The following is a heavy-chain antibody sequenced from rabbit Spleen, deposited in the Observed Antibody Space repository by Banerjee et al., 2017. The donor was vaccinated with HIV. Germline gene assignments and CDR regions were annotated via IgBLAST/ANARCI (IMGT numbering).Heavy chain of an antibody. CDR1: GIDFSSYYY. V-gene: IGHV1S43*01. CDR2: IYAAKGST. CDR3: ARDSGSSFSSYGMDL. D-gene: IGHD8-1*01. Sequence: QSLEESGGDLVKPGASLTLTCKASGIDFSSYYYMCWVRQAPGKGLEWIGIIYAAKGSTDYASWVNGRFTISSDNAQSTVDLKMTSLTAADTATYFCARDSGSSFSSYGMDLWGQGTLVPS. J-gene: IGHJ6*01.